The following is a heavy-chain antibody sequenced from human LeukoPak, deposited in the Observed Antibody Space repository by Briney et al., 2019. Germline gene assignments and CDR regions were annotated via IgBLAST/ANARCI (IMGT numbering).Heavy chain of an antibody. Sequence: GASVSVSCQGSRYTFTRYDINWVRQATGQGLEWVGWMNPNSGNTRYAHKFQGRVTMARNTSISTAYMELSSLRSEDTAVYYCARYSGGGYSGGMDVWGQGTTVTVSS. CDR1: RYTFTRYD. V-gene: IGHV1-8*01. J-gene: IGHJ6*02. D-gene: IGHD6-19*01. CDR2: MNPNSGNT. CDR3: ARYSGGGYSGGMDV.